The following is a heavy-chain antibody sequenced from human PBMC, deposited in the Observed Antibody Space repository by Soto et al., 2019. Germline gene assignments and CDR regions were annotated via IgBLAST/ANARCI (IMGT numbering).Heavy chain of an antibody. Sequence: SETLSLTCAVYGGSFSGYYWSWIRQPPGKGLEWIGEINHSGSTNYNPSLKSRVTISVDTSKNQFSLKLSSVTAADTAVYYCARGSSSWLNWFDPWGQGTLVTVSS. V-gene: IGHV4-34*01. D-gene: IGHD6-13*01. J-gene: IGHJ5*02. CDR1: GGSFSGYY. CDR2: INHSGST. CDR3: ARGSSSWLNWFDP.